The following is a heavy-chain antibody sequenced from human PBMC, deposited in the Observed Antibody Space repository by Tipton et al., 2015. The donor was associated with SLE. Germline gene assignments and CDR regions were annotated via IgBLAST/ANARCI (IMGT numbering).Heavy chain of an antibody. J-gene: IGHJ6*03. CDR3: ARDRVPAIISQSGYMDV. CDR1: GGSISRGFFY. CDR2: ISYTGAT. D-gene: IGHD2-2*01. V-gene: IGHV4-39*07. Sequence: TLSLTCSVSGGSISRGFFYWGWIRQSPGKGLECIGSISYTGATYYNLSLKSRVTISVDTSKNQFSLKLSSVTAADTAVYFCARDRVPAIISQSGYMDVWGNGTTVSVSS.